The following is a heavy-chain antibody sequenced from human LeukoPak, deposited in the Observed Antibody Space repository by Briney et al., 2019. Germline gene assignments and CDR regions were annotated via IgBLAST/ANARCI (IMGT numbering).Heavy chain of an antibody. CDR2: IYSGGNT. J-gene: IGHJ4*02. CDR1: GLTVSSNH. CDR3: ASPAQQWRWYYFDY. V-gene: IGHV3-66*01. Sequence: GRSLRLSCAASGLTVSSNHMSWVRQAPGKGLEWVSVIYSGGNTYYADSVKGRFTISRDNSKNTLYLQMNSLRAEDTAVYYCASPAQQWRWYYFDYWGQGTLVTVSS. D-gene: IGHD6-19*01.